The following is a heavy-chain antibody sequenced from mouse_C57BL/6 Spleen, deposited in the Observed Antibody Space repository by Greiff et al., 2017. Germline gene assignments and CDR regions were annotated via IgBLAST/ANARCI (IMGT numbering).Heavy chain of an antibody. CDR3: ARGTAQAGMDY. D-gene: IGHD3-2*02. Sequence: QVQLQQPGAELVKPGASVKMSCKASGYTFTSYWITWVKQRPGQGLEWIGDIYPGSGSTNYNEKFKSKATLTVDTSSSTAYMQLSSLTSEGSAVYYCARGTAQAGMDYWGQGTSVTVSS. V-gene: IGHV1-55*01. CDR2: IYPGSGST. CDR1: GYTFTSYW. J-gene: IGHJ4*01.